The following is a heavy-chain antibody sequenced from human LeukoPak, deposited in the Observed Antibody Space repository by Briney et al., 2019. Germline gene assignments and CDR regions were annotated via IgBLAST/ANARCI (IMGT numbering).Heavy chain of an antibody. CDR1: GGSFSNYY. V-gene: IGHV4-34*01. CDR2: INHSGTT. D-gene: IGHD4-17*01. CDR3: ARGAYGDLSKYFQH. J-gene: IGHJ1*01. Sequence: AETLSLTCAVYGGSFSNYYWSWIRQPPGKGLEWIGEINHSGTTNYNPSLKSRVTISVDTSKNQFSLKLSSVTAADTAVYYCARGAYGDLSKYFQHWAQGTLVTVSS.